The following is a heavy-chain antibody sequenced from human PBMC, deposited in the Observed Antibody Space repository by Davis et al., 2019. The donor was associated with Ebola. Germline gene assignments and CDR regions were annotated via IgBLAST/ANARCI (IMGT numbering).Heavy chain of an antibody. Sequence: AASVKVSCKASGGTFSSYAISWVRQAPGQGLEWMGGIIPIFGTANYAQKFQGRVTITADESTSTAYMELSSLRSEDTAVYYCARQAYDFWSGYHMYNWFDPWGQGILVTVSS. CDR3: ARQAYDFWSGYHMYNWFDP. J-gene: IGHJ5*02. D-gene: IGHD3-3*01. V-gene: IGHV1-69*13. CDR2: IIPIFGTA. CDR1: GGTFSSYA.